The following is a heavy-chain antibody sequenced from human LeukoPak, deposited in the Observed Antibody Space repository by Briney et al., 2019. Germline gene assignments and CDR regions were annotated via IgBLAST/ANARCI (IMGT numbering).Heavy chain of an antibody. V-gene: IGHV1-2*02. CDR3: ATLSRIAVVVVAAQEYNWFDP. D-gene: IGHD2-15*01. CDR1: GYTFTGYY. J-gene: IGHJ5*02. Sequence: GASVKVSCKASGYTFTGYYMHWVRQAPGQGLEWMGWINPNSGGTNYAQKFQGRVTMTEDTSTDTAYMELSSLRSEDTAVYYCATLSRIAVVVVAAQEYNWFDPWGQGTLVTVSS. CDR2: INPNSGGT.